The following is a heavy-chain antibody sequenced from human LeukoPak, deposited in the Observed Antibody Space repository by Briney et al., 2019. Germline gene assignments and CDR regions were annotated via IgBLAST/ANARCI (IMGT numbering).Heavy chain of an antibody. CDR3: AFLGGGWLDAFDI. CDR1: GFTFSSYA. D-gene: IGHD5-24*01. Sequence: GGSLRLSCAASGFTFSSYAMHWVRQAPGKGLEHVSTISSSGGSTYYIDSVKGRFTISRDSSKNTLYLQMSSLRAEDTAVYYCAFLGGGWLDAFDIWGQGTMVTVSS. J-gene: IGHJ3*02. CDR2: ISSSGGST. V-gene: IGHV3-64D*09.